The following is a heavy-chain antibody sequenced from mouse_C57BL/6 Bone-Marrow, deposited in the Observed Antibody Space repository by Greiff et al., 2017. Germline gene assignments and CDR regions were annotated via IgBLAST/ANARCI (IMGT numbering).Heavy chain of an antibody. Sequence: EVMLVESGGDLVKPGGSLKLSCAASGFTFSSYGMSWVRQTPDKRLEWVATISSGGSYTYYPDSVKGRFTISRDNDKNTLYLQMSSLKSEDTAMYYCARGLDAMDYWGQGTSVTVSS. CDR3: ARGLDAMDY. V-gene: IGHV5-6*02. CDR2: ISSGGSYT. J-gene: IGHJ4*01. D-gene: IGHD3-1*01. CDR1: GFTFSSYG.